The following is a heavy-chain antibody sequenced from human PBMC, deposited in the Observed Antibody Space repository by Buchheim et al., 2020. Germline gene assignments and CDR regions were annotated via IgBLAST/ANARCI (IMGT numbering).Heavy chain of an antibody. CDR3: ARVLSAFDI. J-gene: IGHJ3*02. V-gene: IGHV3-30*04. CDR2: ISYDGSNK. Sequence: QVQLVESGGGVVQPGRSLRLSCAASGFTFSSYAMHWVRQAPGKGLEWVAVISYDGSNKYYADSVKGRFTISRDNSKNTLYLQMNSLRAEDTAVYYCARVLSAFDIWGQGT. CDR1: GFTFSSYA.